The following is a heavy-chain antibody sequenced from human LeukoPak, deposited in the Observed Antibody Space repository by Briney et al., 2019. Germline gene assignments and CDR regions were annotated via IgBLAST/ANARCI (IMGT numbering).Heavy chain of an antibody. CDR1: GGTFSSYA. J-gene: IGHJ6*03. Sequence: SVKVSCKASGGTFSSYATSWVRQAPGQGLEWMGGIIPIFGTANYAQKFQGRVTITTDESTSTAYMELSSLRSEDTAVYYCARLRGTRSNYYYYMDVWGKGTTVTVSS. V-gene: IGHV1-69*05. D-gene: IGHD1-14*01. CDR3: ARLRGTRSNYYYYMDV. CDR2: IIPIFGTA.